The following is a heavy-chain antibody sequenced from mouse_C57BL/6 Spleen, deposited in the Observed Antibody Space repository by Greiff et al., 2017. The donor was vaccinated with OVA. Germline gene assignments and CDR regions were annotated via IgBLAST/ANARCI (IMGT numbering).Heavy chain of an antibody. CDR3: ARSGNYDVDYYAKDY. CDR2: INPGSGGT. Sequence: QVQLKQSGAELVRPGTSVKVSCKASGYAFTNYLIEWVKQRPGQGLEWIGVINPGSGGTTYNEKFTGKAILTADKSSSTAYMQLSSLTSEDSAVYFCARSGNYDVDYYAKDYWGQGTSVTVSS. V-gene: IGHV1-54*01. J-gene: IGHJ4*01. CDR1: GYAFTNYL. D-gene: IGHD2-4*01.